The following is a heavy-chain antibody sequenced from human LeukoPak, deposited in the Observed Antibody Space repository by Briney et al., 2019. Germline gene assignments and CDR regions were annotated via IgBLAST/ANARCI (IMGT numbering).Heavy chain of an antibody. D-gene: IGHD3-22*01. CDR1: GFPFINVW. Sequence: GGSLRLSCAASGFPFINVWMTWVRQAPGKGLQWVGRIRRQLDGATTDYAAPVKGRFTISRDDSKDTVFLQMNSLKTEDTAMYYCATEDFIRDFDKLALDSCGQGTLVTVSS. J-gene: IGHJ4*02. CDR3: ATEDFIRDFDKLALDS. CDR2: IRRQLDGATT. V-gene: IGHV3-15*01.